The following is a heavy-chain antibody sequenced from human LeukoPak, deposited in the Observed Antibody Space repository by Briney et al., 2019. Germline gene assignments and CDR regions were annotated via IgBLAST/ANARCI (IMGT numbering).Heavy chain of an antibody. CDR2: ISGSGGST. D-gene: IGHD2-8*01. J-gene: IGHJ4*02. V-gene: IGHV3-23*01. CDR1: GFTFSSYA. CDR3: ANTNRDDPRFSGYFDY. Sequence: PGGSLRLSCAASGFTFSSYAMSWVRQAPGKGLEWVSAISGSGGSTYYADSVKGRFTISRDNSKNTLYLQMNSLRAEDTALYYCANTNRDDPRFSGYFDYWGQGALVTVSS.